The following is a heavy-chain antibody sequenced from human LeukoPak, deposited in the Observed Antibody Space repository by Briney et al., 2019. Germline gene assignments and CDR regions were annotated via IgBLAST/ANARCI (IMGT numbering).Heavy chain of an antibody. D-gene: IGHD1-26*01. Sequence: PSETLSLTCTVSGGSISSYYWSWIRQPPGKGLEWIGYIYYSGSTNYNPSLKSRVTVSVDTSKNQFSLKLSSVTAADTAVYYCARVFWSPPPWELHYFDYWGQGTLVTVSS. CDR1: GGSISSYY. V-gene: IGHV4-59*01. CDR2: IYYSGST. CDR3: ARVFWSPPPWELHYFDY. J-gene: IGHJ4*02.